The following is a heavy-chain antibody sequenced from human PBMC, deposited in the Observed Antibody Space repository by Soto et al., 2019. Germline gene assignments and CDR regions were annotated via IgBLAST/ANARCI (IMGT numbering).Heavy chain of an antibody. D-gene: IGHD2-21*02. CDR1: GGTFTNLA. Sequence: SLSCAASGGTFTNLAMSWVRQPPGRGLEWVSTISGDGLHTYYADSGKGRFAISRDSPKNMLYLQMDRLRAGDTATYYCTNDIVVVMTANNYWGLGNPVTVSS. CDR2: ISGDGLHT. CDR3: TNDIVVVMTANNY. V-gene: IGHV3-23*01. J-gene: IGHJ4*02.